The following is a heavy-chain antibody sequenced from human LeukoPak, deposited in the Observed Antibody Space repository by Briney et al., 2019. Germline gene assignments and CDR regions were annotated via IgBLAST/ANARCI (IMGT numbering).Heavy chain of an antibody. Sequence: ASVKVSCKASGGTFSSYTISWVRQAPGQGLEWMGRIIPILGIANYAQKFQGRVTITADKSTSTAYMELSSLRSEDTAVYYCAREYSSSEVDHWGQGTLVTVSS. D-gene: IGHD6-6*01. CDR1: GGTFSSYT. CDR3: AREYSSSEVDH. V-gene: IGHV1-69*02. CDR2: IIPILGIA. J-gene: IGHJ5*02.